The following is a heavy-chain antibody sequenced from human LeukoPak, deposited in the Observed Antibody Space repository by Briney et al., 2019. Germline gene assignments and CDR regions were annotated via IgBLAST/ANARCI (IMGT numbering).Heavy chain of an antibody. CDR1: GFTFRNYW. CDR3: ARDWDGSGTVFDL. CDR2: IKTDGSQK. Sequence: GGSLSLSCAASGFTFRNYWMSWVRQAPGKGLEWVANIKTDGSQKYYVDSVGGRFAISRDNAKSSLYLQMNSLRVEDTAVYHCARDWDGSGTVFDLWGQGTLVTVSS. J-gene: IGHJ5*02. D-gene: IGHD3-10*01. V-gene: IGHV3-7*01.